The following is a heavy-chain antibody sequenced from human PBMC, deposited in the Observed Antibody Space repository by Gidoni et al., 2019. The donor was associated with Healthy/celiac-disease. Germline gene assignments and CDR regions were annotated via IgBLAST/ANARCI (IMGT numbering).Heavy chain of an antibody. V-gene: IGHV3-21*01. CDR2: ISSSSSYI. CDR3: ARDGSRYCSSTSCYSDY. D-gene: IGHD2-2*01. Sequence: EVQLVESGGGLVKPGGSLRLSCAASGFTFSRYSMNWVRQAPGKGLEWVSSISSSSSYIYYADSVKGRFTISRDNAKNSLYLQMNSLRAEDTAVYYCARDGSRYCSSTSCYSDYWGQGTLVTVSS. J-gene: IGHJ4*02. CDR1: GFTFSRYS.